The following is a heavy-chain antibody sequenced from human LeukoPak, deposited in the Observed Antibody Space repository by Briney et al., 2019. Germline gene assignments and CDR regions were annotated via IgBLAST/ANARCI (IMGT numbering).Heavy chain of an antibody. CDR1: GYSISRGYY. Sequence: PSETLSLTCAVSGYSISRGYYWGWIRQPPAKGREWIGSIYHIGSAYYNPSLKSRVTISVDTTKNQYSLKLSSVTAADTAVYYCARDWGEKRWFGESYNWFDPWGQGTLVTVSS. J-gene: IGHJ5*02. CDR3: ARDWGEKRWFGESYNWFDP. D-gene: IGHD3-10*01. CDR2: IYHIGSA. V-gene: IGHV4-38-2*02.